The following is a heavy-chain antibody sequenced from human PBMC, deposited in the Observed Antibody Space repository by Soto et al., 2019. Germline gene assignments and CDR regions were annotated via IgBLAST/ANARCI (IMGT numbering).Heavy chain of an antibody. CDR2: IYSGGST. Sequence: GGSLRLSCAASEFTVSSNYMNWVRQAPGKGLECVSIIYSGGSTYYADSVKGRFTISRDNAKNTLYLQMNSLRADDTALYYCASRRGYTYGPPDCWGQGTLVTVSS. CDR1: EFTVSSNY. V-gene: IGHV3-53*01. J-gene: IGHJ4*02. D-gene: IGHD5-18*01. CDR3: ASRRGYTYGPPDC.